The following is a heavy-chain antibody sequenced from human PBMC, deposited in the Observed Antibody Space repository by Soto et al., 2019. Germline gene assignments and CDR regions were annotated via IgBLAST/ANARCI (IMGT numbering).Heavy chain of an antibody. CDR3: VVMGNVAVSNPRSFDY. J-gene: IGHJ4*02. CDR2: IVPIFETL. CDR1: GATFSGYA. D-gene: IGHD6-19*01. V-gene: IGHV1-69*18. Sequence: QVQLVQSGAEVKKPGSSVKVSCKASGATFSGYAINWVRQAPGQGLEWLGRIVPIFETLNYAERFQGRVAITADESTTTVYMELTNLTHEDTAVYYCVVMGNVAVSNPRSFDYWGQGPQVTVS.